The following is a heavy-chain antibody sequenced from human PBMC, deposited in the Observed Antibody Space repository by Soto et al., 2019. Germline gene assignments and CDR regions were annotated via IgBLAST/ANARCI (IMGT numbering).Heavy chain of an antibody. CDR1: GYTFTSYG. V-gene: IGHV1-18*01. J-gene: IGHJ6*03. CDR2: ISAYNGNT. CDR3: ARLIIGYSSSYYPAWKHYYYYMDV. D-gene: IGHD6-19*01. Sequence: QVQLVQSGAEVKKPGASVKVSCKASGYTFTSYGISWVRQAPGQGLEWMGWISAYNGNTNYAQKLQGRVTMTTDTSTSTAYMELRSLRSDDTAVYYCARLIIGYSSSYYPAWKHYYYYMDVWGKGTTVTVSS.